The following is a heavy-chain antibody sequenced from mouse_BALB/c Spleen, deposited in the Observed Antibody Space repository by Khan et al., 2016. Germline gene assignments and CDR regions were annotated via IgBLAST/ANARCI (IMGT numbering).Heavy chain of an antibody. CDR2: IFPGSGST. Sequence: QVQLQQSGTELPRPGASVKLSCKASGYTFTDYYLHWVKQRTGQGLEWIVEIFPGSGSTYYNEKFKGKASLTADPSSSTAYMQLSSLTSEDSAVYFWARSYYVYFAMDYWGHGASVTVSS. CDR3: ARSYYVYFAMDY. CDR1: GYTFTDYY. V-gene: IGHV1-77*01. D-gene: IGHD1-2*01. J-gene: IGHJ4*01.